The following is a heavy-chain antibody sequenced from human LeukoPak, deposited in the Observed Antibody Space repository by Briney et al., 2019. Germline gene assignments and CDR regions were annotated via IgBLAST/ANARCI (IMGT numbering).Heavy chain of an antibody. CDR2: IYYSGGT. CDR1: GGSISSDGYY. Sequence: SQTLSITCNVSGGSISSDGYYWTWIRQLPGKGLEWIGHIYYSGGTSYNPSLKSRVTISVDTSKNQFSLKLSSVTAADTAVYYCARDEYSGSGTFDYWGQGTLVTVSS. CDR3: ARDEYSGSGTFDY. J-gene: IGHJ4*02. V-gene: IGHV4-31*03. D-gene: IGHD5-12*01.